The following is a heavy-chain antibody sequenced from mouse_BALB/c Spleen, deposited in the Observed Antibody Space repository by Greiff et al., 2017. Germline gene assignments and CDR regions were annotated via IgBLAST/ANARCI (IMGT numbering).Heavy chain of an antibody. CDR3: ARGDYDDYAMDY. Sequence: VQLKESGAELVRPGALVKLSCKASGFNIKDYYMHWVKQRPEQGLEWIGWIDPENGNTIYDPKFQGKASITADTSSNTAYLQLSSLTSEDTAVYYCARGDYDDYAMDYWGQGTSVTVSS. CDR2: IDPENGNT. CDR1: GFNIKDYY. V-gene: IGHV14-1*02. J-gene: IGHJ4*01. D-gene: IGHD2-4*01.